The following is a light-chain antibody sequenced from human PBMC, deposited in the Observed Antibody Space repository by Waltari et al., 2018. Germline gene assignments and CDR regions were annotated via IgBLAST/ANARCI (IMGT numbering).Light chain of an antibody. CDR2: WAS. CDR1: QSVLYNSNNKNY. CDR3: QQYYSSPRT. V-gene: IGKV4-1*01. Sequence: DIVMTQSLDSLAVSLGERATINCKSSQSVLYNSNNKNYLAWYQQKQGQPPKLLIYWASTRQSGVPDRFSGGGSGTDFTLTISSLQAEDVAVYYCQQYYSSPRTFGQGTKVEIK. J-gene: IGKJ1*01.